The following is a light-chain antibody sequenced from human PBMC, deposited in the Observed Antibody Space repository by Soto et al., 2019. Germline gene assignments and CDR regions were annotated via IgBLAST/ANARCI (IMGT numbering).Light chain of an antibody. Sequence: EIVMTQSPATLSVSPGERATLSCRASQSVSYKLAWYQQKPGQAPRLLIYDASTRATGIPTRFSGSGSGTEFTLTISSLQAEDFAAYLCQQYHKWPPTFGQGTKVEIK. J-gene: IGKJ1*01. CDR1: QSVSYK. V-gene: IGKV3-15*01. CDR3: QQYHKWPPT. CDR2: DAS.